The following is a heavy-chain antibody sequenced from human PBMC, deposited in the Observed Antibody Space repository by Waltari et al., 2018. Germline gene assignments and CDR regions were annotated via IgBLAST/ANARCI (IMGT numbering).Heavy chain of an antibody. V-gene: IGHV3-23*01. CDR1: GFTFSSYA. CDR3: AKDRERKTPRYDSSGN. Sequence: EVQLLESGGGLVQPGGSLRLSCAASGFTFSSYAMSWVRQAPGKGLESVSAISGSGGSTYYADAVKGRFTISRDNSKNTLYLQMNSLRAEDTAVYYCAKDRERKTPRYDSSGNWGQGTLVTVSS. J-gene: IGHJ4*02. CDR2: ISGSGGST. D-gene: IGHD3-22*01.